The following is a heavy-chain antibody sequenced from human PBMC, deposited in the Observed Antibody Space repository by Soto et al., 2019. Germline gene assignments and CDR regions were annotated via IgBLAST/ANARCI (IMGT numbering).Heavy chain of an antibody. CDR1: GFTFGIYA. V-gene: IGHV3-23*01. Sequence: EVQLLESGGGLVQPGGSLRLSCAASGFTFGIYAMSWVRQAPGKGLEWVSSISGSGGSIYYAHSVKGRFTISRDKTKNTLDLQMNSLRAEVTAVYHCARVAPEYSSTPRRFDFWGQGTLVTVSS. CDR3: ARVAPEYSSTPRRFDF. J-gene: IGHJ4*02. CDR2: ISGSGGSI. D-gene: IGHD6-13*01.